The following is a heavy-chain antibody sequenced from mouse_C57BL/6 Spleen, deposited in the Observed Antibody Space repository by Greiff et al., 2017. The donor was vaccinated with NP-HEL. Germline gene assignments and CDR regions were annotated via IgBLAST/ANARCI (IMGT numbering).Heavy chain of an antibody. CDR1: GYAFSSSW. D-gene: IGHD1-1*01. CDR2: IYPGDGDT. J-gene: IGHJ1*03. Sequence: QVQLKQSGPELVKPGASVKISCKASGYAFSSSWMNWVKQRPGKGLEWIGRIYPGDGDTNYNGKFKGKATLTADTSSSTAYMQLSSLTSEDSAVYFCARPLYYVSSHWYFDVWGTGTTVTVSS. V-gene: IGHV1-82*01. CDR3: ARPLYYVSSHWYFDV.